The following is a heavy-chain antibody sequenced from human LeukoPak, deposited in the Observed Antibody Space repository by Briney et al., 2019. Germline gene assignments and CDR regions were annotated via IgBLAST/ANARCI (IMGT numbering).Heavy chain of an antibody. Sequence: SETLSLTCTVSGGSLSTSIFYWNWTRGHPEKGLEWIGYIYYTAATFYDPSLKSRVTISLDTSENQFCLKMTSVTAADTAMYYCGKVGGTYNSWGQGTRVTVSS. J-gene: IGHJ4*02. V-gene: IGHV4-31*03. CDR1: GGSLSTSIFY. D-gene: IGHD4-23*01. CDR2: IYYTAAT. CDR3: GKVGGTYNS.